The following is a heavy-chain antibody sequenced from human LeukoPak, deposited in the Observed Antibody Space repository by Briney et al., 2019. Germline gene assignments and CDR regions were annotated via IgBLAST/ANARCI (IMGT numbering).Heavy chain of an antibody. CDR2: IWYDGSNK. CDR1: GFTFSSYG. CDR3: ARDPRDGYNYDFDY. J-gene: IGHJ4*02. Sequence: QSGGSLRLSCAASGFTFSSYGMHWVRQAPGKGLERVAVIWYDGSNKYYEDSVKGRFTISTDNSKNTLYLQMNSLRAEDTAVYYCARDPRDGYNYDFDYWGQGTLVTVSS. V-gene: IGHV3-33*01. D-gene: IGHD5-12*01.